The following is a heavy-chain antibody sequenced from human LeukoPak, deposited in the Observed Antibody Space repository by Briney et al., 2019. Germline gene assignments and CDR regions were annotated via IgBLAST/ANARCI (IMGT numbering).Heavy chain of an antibody. D-gene: IGHD6-6*01. V-gene: IGHV3-20*04. Sequence: GGSLRLSCAASGFTFSSYWMSWVRQAPGKGLEWVSGVNWNGGSTGYADSVKGRFTISRDNAKNSLYLQMNSLRAEDTALYYCARDRSATEQLVSFFDYWGQGTLVTVSS. CDR2: VNWNGGST. CDR1: GFTFSSYW. J-gene: IGHJ4*02. CDR3: ARDRSATEQLVSFFDY.